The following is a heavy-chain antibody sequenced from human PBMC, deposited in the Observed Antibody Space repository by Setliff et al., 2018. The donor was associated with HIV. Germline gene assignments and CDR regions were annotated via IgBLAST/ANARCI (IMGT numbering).Heavy chain of an antibody. Sequence: GGSLRLSCAASAFTFSNAWMNWVRQAPGKGLEWVGRTRNKANSYTTEYAASVKGRFTISRDDSKNSLYLQMNSLKTEDTAVYYCARVNYYGSGSYYRGSGDFDYWGQGTLVTVSS. V-gene: IGHV3-72*01. CDR3: ARVNYYGSGSYYRGSGDFDY. CDR1: AFTFSNAW. CDR2: TRNKANSYTT. D-gene: IGHD3-10*01. J-gene: IGHJ4*02.